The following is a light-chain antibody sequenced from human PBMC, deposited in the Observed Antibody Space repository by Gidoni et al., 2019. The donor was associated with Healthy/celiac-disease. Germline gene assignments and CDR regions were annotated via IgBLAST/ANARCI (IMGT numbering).Light chain of an antibody. CDR2: GAS. CDR3: QQYSSAPYT. Sequence: EIVLTQSPGTRSLSPGERATLSCRASQSVSSSYLAWYQQKPGQAPRLLICGASSRATGIPDRFSGSGSGTDFTLTISRLEPEDFAVCYCQQYSSAPYTFGQGTKLEIK. CDR1: QSVSSSY. J-gene: IGKJ2*01. V-gene: IGKV3-20*01.